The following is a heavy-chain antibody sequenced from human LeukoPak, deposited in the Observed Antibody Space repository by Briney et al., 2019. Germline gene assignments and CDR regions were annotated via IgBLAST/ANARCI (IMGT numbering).Heavy chain of an antibody. D-gene: IGHD6-19*01. J-gene: IGHJ4*02. CDR2: INPNSGGT. CDR3: ARAQYSSGWYSLVDY. CDR1: GYTFTGYY. V-gene: IGHV1-2*02. Sequence: GASVKVSCKASGYTFTGYYMHWVRQAPGQGLEWMGWINPNSGGTNYAQKFQGRVTMTRDTSISTAYMELSRLRSDDTAVYYCARAQYSSGWYSLVDYWGQGTLVTVSS.